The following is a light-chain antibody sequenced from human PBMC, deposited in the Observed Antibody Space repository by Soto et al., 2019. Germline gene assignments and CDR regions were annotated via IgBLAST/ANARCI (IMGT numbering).Light chain of an antibody. CDR3: QQRSNWPWT. CDR2: DAS. Sequence: EIVLTQSPATLSLSPGERATLSCRASQSVSSSLAWYQQKPGQAPRLLIYDASNRATGIPARFSGSGSETDFTLTISSLEPEDFAVYYCQQRSNWPWTFGQGTKVEIK. V-gene: IGKV3-11*01. J-gene: IGKJ1*01. CDR1: QSVSSS.